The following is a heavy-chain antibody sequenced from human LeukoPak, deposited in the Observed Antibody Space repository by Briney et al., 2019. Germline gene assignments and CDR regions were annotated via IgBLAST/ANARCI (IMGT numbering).Heavy chain of an antibody. CDR2: VDSSGNT. CDR1: VVSMNGYY. V-gene: IGHV4-4*07. J-gene: IGHJ3*01. CDR3: ARQFLVGSTFHAFDL. Sequence: SETLSLTCSVSVVSMNGYYWSWLRQSAGNRLEWIGHVDSSGNTNYNPSPESRVTMSVDTSKKQFSLKLTSVTAADMAVYFCARQFLVGSTFHAFDLWGQGTRVTVSS. D-gene: IGHD1-26*01.